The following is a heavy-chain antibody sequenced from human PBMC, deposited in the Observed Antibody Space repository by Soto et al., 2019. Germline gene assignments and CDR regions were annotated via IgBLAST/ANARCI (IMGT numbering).Heavy chain of an antibody. Sequence: VQLLESGGGLVQPGGSLRLSCAASGFTFSSYGMHWVRQAPGKGLEWVAVIWYDGSNKYYSDSVKGRFTISRDNSKNMLYLQMNSLRVEDTAVYYCASQKDWGQGTLVTVSS. CDR3: ASQKD. J-gene: IGHJ4*02. CDR1: GFTFSSYG. V-gene: IGHV3-33*01. CDR2: IWYDGSNK.